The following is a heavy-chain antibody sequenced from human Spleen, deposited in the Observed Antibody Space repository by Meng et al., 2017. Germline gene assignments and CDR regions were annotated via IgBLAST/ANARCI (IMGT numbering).Heavy chain of an antibody. CDR1: GGSFSGYY. V-gene: IGHV4-59*10. CDR3: ARTLNWFDP. Sequence: ESLKISCAVYGGSFSGYYWSWIRQPAGKGLEWIGRIYSSGSTNYNPSLKSRVTMSVDTSKNQFSLKLSSVAAADTAVYYCARTLNWFDPWGQGTLVTVSS. D-gene: IGHD2/OR15-2a*01. J-gene: IGHJ5*02. CDR2: IYSSGST.